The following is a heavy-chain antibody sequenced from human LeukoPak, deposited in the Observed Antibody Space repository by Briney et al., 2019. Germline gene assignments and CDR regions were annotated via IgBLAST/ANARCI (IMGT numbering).Heavy chain of an antibody. CDR1: GFTFSSYG. J-gene: IGHJ4*02. Sequence: PGGSLRLSCAASGFTFSSYGMHWVRQAPGKGLEWVAVISYDGSNKYYADSVKGRFTISRDNAKNSLYLQMNSLRAEDTAVYYCARDSDVGYWGQGTLVTVSS. CDR2: ISYDGSNK. V-gene: IGHV3-30*03. CDR3: ARDSDVGY.